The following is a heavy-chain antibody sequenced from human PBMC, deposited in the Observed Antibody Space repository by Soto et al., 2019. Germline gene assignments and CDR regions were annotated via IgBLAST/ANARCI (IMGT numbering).Heavy chain of an antibody. D-gene: IGHD3-9*01. Sequence: SETLSLTCSVSGGSIRDYFWTWVRQPPGKGLEWIGYISSSGTINYNSSLKSRVTISLDTSRNHFSLKLSSVTTADTAVYFCARDRKLVIPGNYYYYGMDVWGQGTTVTVSS. CDR1: GGSIRDYF. CDR2: ISSSGTI. V-gene: IGHV4-59*01. J-gene: IGHJ6*02. CDR3: ARDRKLVIPGNYYYYGMDV.